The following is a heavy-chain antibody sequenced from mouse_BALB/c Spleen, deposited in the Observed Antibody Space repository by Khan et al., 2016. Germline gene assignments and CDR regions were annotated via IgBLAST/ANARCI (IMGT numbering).Heavy chain of an antibody. J-gene: IGHJ1*01. CDR1: GFTFTDYY. D-gene: IGHD2-2*01. Sequence: EVELVESGGGLVQPGGSLRLSCATSGFTFTDYYMSWVRQPPGKALEWLGFIRNKANGYTTEYSASVKGRFTISSDNSPSILYLPMNTLRAEDSATYYCAGLGWLRRDWYFDVWGAGTTVTVSS. V-gene: IGHV7-3*02. CDR3: AGLGWLRRDWYFDV. CDR2: IRNKANGYTT.